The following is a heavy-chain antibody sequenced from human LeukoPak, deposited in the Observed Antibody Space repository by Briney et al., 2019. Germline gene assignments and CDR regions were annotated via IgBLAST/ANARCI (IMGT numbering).Heavy chain of an antibody. CDR3: ARMTNDAFDI. CDR2: MNPNSGNT. D-gene: IGHD4-11*01. Sequence: ASVEVSCKASGYTFTSCDINWVRQATGQGLEWMGWMNPNSGNTGYAEKFQGRVTITRNTSISTAYMELSSLRSEDTAVYYCARMTNDAFDIWGQGTMVTVSS. J-gene: IGHJ3*02. V-gene: IGHV1-8*03. CDR1: GYTFTSCD.